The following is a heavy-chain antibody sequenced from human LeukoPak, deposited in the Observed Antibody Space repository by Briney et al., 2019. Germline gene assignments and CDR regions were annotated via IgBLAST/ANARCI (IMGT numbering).Heavy chain of an antibody. Sequence: ASVKVSCKPSGYTFSGYYLHWVRQAPGQGLEWMGWISTYNGNTNYAQKLQGRVTMTTDTSTSTAYMELRTLRSDVTAVYYCERDREGAQSLWSQGTLVIVSS. CDR1: GYTFSGYY. V-gene: IGHV1-18*01. CDR3: ERDREGAQSL. CDR2: ISTYNGNT. J-gene: IGHJ4*02. D-gene: IGHD1-26*01.